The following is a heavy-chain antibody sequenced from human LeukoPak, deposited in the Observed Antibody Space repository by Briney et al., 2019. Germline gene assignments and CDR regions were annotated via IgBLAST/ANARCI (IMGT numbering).Heavy chain of an antibody. CDR3: AKGVRGCSLSDAFDI. D-gene: IGHD3-16*02. J-gene: IGHJ3*02. V-gene: IGHV3-23*01. Sequence: GGSLRLSCAASGFTFSTYAMNWVRQAPGKGLEWVSVISGSGGTTYYADSVKGRFTISRGNSKNTLYLQMNSLRAEDTAVYYGAKGVRGCSLSDAFDIWGQGTMVTVSS. CDR2: ISGSGGTT. CDR1: GFTFSTYA.